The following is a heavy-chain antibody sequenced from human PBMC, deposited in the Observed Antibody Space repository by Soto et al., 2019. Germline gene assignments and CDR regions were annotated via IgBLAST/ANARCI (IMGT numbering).Heavy chain of an antibody. Sequence: EVQLLESGGGLVQPGGSLRLSCAASGFTFSSYAMSWVRQAPGKGLEWVSAISGSGGSTYYADSVKGRFTISRDNSKNTLYLQMNSLRAEDTAVYYCARVPRLGVALAGMGVDYWGRGTLVTVSS. D-gene: IGHD6-19*01. CDR1: GFTFSSYA. V-gene: IGHV3-23*01. CDR2: ISGSGGST. J-gene: IGHJ4*02. CDR3: ARVPRLGVALAGMGVDY.